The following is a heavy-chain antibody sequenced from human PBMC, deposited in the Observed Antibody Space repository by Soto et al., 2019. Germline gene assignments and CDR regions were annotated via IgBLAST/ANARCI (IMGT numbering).Heavy chain of an antibody. V-gene: IGHV1-3*01. D-gene: IGHD2-15*01. Sequence: GASVKVSCKASGYTFTSYAMHWVRQAPGQRLEWMGWINAGNGNRKYSQKFQSRVTITRYTSASTAYLELSSLRSEDTAVYYCARDVGGNDYWGQGTLVTVSS. CDR3: ARDVGGNDY. CDR2: INAGNGNR. CDR1: GYTFTSYA. J-gene: IGHJ4*02.